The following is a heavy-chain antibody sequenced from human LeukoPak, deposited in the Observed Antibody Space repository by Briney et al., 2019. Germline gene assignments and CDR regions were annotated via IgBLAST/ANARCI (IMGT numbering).Heavy chain of an antibody. CDR1: GFTFSSYA. CDR2: ISGSGGST. J-gene: IGHJ4*02. Sequence: PGGSLRLSCAASGFTFSSYAMSWVRQAPGKGLEWVSAISGSGGSTYYADSVKGRFTISRDNSKNTLYLQMNSLRAEDTAVYYCAKISGLQLLETYYFDYWGQGTLVTVSS. D-gene: IGHD2-2*01. V-gene: IGHV3-23*01. CDR3: AKISGLQLLETYYFDY.